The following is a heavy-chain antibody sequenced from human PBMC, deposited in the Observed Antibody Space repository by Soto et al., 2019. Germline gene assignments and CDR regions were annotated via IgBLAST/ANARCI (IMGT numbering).Heavy chain of an antibody. CDR2: IYWDEDK. CDR3: AHRQRGYAYYFDY. CDR1: GFSLRTRGVA. J-gene: IGHJ4*02. V-gene: IGHV2-5*02. D-gene: IGHD5-12*01. Sequence: QITLKESGPTLVKPTQTLTLTCTFSGFSLRTRGVAVGWFRQPPGKALEWLALIYWDEDKWYSPSLKSRLTIADDTAKTQVVLTMTNVDPVDTATYYCAHRQRGYAYYFDYWGQGILVTVSS.